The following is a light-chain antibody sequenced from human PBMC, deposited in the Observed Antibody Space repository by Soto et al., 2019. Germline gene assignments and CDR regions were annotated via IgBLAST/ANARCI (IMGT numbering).Light chain of an antibody. CDR2: DVS. Sequence: QSALTQPASVSGSPGQSITISCTGTSSDIGGYNYVSWYQQHPGKAPKLMIYDVSNRPSGVSNRFSGSKSGNTASLTISGLHAEDEADYYCSSYTTSSRVVFGGGTKVTVL. CDR1: SSDIGGYNY. V-gene: IGLV2-14*01. CDR3: SSYTTSSRVV. J-gene: IGLJ2*01.